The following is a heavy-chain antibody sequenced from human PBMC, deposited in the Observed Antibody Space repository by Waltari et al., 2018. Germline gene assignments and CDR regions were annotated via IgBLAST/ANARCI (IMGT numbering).Heavy chain of an antibody. J-gene: IGHJ4*02. V-gene: IGHV4-38-2*02. Sequence: QVQLQESGPGLVKPSETLSLTCAVSGYSISSGYYWGWIRQPPGKGLEWIGSIYHSGSTYYNPSLKSRVTISVDTSKNQFSLKLSSVTAADTAEYYCARDLRGGEPWAYFDYWGQGTLVTVSS. CDR1: GYSISSGYY. CDR2: IYHSGST. D-gene: IGHD1-26*01. CDR3: ARDLRGGEPWAYFDY.